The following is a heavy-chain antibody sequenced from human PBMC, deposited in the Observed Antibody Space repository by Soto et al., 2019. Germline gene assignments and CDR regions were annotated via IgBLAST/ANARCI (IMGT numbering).Heavy chain of an antibody. CDR3: ARIYYYYMDV. J-gene: IGHJ6*03. Sequence: GGSLRLSCAASGFTFSNYWMAWVRQAPRKGLEWVANIKEDGSEKHYADSVKGRCTISRDNAKNSLSLQMISLKVEDTAVYYCARIYYYYMDVWGKGTTVTISS. CDR1: GFTFSNYW. V-gene: IGHV3-7*01. CDR2: IKEDGSEK.